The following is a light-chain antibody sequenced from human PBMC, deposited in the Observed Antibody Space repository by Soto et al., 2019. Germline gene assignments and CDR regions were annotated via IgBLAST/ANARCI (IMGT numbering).Light chain of an antibody. CDR3: SSYTSSSTRV. CDR2: EVS. Sequence: QSALTQPASVSGSPGQSITISCTGTSXDVGGYNYVSWYQQHPGKAPKLMIYEVSNRPSGVSNRFSGSKSGNTASLTISGLQAEDEADYYCSSYTSSSTRVFGTGTKVPS. J-gene: IGLJ1*01. CDR1: SXDVGGYNY. V-gene: IGLV2-14*01.